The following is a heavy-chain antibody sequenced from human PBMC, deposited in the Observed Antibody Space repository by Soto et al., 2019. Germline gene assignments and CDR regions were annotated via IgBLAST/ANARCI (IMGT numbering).Heavy chain of an antibody. J-gene: IGHJ4*02. CDR2: INHSGST. CDR1: GVSFSGYY. V-gene: IGHV4-34*01. Sequence: SETLSLTCAVYGVSFSGYYWIWIRQPPGKGLEWNGEINHSGSTNYNPSLKSRVTISVDTSKNQFSLKLSSVTAADTAVYYCARDRAGYDYWGQGTLVTVSS. CDR3: ARDRAGYDY. D-gene: IGHD3-9*01.